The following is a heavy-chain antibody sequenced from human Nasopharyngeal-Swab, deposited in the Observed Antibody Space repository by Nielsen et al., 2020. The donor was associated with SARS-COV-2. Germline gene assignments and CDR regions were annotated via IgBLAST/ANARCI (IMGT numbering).Heavy chain of an antibody. CDR2: ISYDGSNK. J-gene: IGHJ3*02. CDR1: GFTFSSYG. CDR3: AKVDPLLYDAFDI. D-gene: IGHD2-2*02. V-gene: IGHV3-30*18. Sequence: LSRTCAASGFTFSSYGMHWDRQAPGKGLEGVAVISYDGSNKYYADSVKGRFTISRDNSKNTLYLQMNSLRAEDTAVYYCAKVDPLLYDAFDICGQGTMVTVSS.